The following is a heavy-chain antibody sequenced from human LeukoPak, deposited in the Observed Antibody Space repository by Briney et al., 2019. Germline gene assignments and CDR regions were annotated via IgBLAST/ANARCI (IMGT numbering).Heavy chain of an antibody. J-gene: IGHJ5*02. D-gene: IGHD3-9*01. CDR2: INYSGSI. Sequence: SETLSLTCTVSGDSISSYYWSWIRQPPGKGLEWIGYINYSGSINYNPSLKSRVTISVDTSKNQFSLKLSSVTAADTAVYYCARDSGWLGSWFDPWGQGTLVTVSS. V-gene: IGHV4-59*01. CDR3: ARDSGWLGSWFDP. CDR1: GDSISSYY.